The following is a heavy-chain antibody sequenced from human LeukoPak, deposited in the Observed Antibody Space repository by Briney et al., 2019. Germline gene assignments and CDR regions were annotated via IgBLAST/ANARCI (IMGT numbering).Heavy chain of an antibody. J-gene: IGHJ4*02. Sequence: PGGSLRLSCAASGFIFSSYSMNWVRQAPGKGLVWVSRISPTGSTTSYAESVKGRFTVSRDNAKNTLYLQVNNLRAEDTAVYYCARGPNSNWSGLDFWGQGTLLTVSS. D-gene: IGHD6-6*01. V-gene: IGHV3-74*01. CDR2: ISPTGSTT. CDR1: GFIFSSYS. CDR3: ARGPNSNWSGLDF.